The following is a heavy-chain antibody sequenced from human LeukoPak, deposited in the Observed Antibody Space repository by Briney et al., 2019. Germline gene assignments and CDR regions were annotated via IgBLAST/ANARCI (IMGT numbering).Heavy chain of an antibody. CDR2: IRYDGSNK. J-gene: IGHJ4*02. Sequence: GGSLRLSCAASGFTFSSYGMHWVRQAPGKGLEWVAFIRYDGSNKYYADSVKGRFTISRDNSKNTLYLQMNSLRAEDTAVYYCAKDGYYGSGSYPHYWGQGTLVTVSS. D-gene: IGHD3-10*01. CDR3: AKDGYYGSGSYPHY. V-gene: IGHV3-30*02. CDR1: GFTFSSYG.